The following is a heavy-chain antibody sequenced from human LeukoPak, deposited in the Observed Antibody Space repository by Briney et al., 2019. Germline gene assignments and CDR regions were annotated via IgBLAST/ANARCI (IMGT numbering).Heavy chain of an antibody. Sequence: GGSLRLSCAVSGFTFSDYYMSWIRQAPGKGLECVSYISSSATTIYYADSVKGRFTVSRDNAKNSLYLQMNSLRAEDTAVYYCARRTVTGRSFDYWGQGTLVTVSS. CDR2: ISSSATTI. CDR1: GFTFSDYY. D-gene: IGHD4-17*01. V-gene: IGHV3-11*04. CDR3: ARRTVTGRSFDY. J-gene: IGHJ4*02.